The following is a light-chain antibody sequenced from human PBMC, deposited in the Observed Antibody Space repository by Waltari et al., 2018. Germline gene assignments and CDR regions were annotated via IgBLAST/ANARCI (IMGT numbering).Light chain of an antibody. Sequence: EIVLTQSPGTLSFSAGERATLSCRASQSVSNDFLAWYQQRLGQAPRLLIYGASNRATGIPDRFSGSGSGTDFTLTISRLEPEDFALYYCQQYGSTLGTFGQGTKLEIK. J-gene: IGKJ2*01. CDR1: QSVSNDF. CDR3: QQYGSTLGT. CDR2: GAS. V-gene: IGKV3-20*01.